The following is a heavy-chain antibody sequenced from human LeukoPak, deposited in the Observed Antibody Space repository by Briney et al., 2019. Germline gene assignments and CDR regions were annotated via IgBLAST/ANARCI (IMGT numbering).Heavy chain of an antibody. V-gene: IGHV3-23*01. CDR2: ISGSGGST. D-gene: IGHD5-24*01. CDR3: AKDEMATIPYYFDY. J-gene: IGHJ4*02. Sequence: GGSLRLSCAASGFTFSSYAMSWVRQAPGKGLEWVSAISGSGGSTYYADSVKGRFTISRDDSKNTLYLQMNSLRAEDTAVYYCAKDEMATIPYYFDYWGQGTLVTVST. CDR1: GFTFSSYA.